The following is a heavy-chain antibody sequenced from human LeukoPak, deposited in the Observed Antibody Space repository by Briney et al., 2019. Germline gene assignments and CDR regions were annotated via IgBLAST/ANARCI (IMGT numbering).Heavy chain of an antibody. Sequence: SETLSLTCTVSGGSISSYYWSWIRQPPGKGLEWIVYIYYSGSTNYNPSLESRVTISVDTSKNQFSLKLSSVTAADTAVYYCARQSIGGVIVRRYFDLWGRGTLVTVSS. CDR1: GGSISSYY. CDR2: IYYSGST. J-gene: IGHJ2*01. CDR3: ARQSIGGVIVRRYFDL. D-gene: IGHD3-16*02. V-gene: IGHV4-59*01.